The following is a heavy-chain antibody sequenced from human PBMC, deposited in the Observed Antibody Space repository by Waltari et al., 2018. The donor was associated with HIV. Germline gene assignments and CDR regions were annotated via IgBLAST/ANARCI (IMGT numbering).Heavy chain of an antibody. CDR1: GFPVSTYG. D-gene: IGHD2-21*01. CDR3: ARDVQGYCGGERCFYGMDV. J-gene: IGHJ6*02. Sequence: QVQLVESGGGVVQPGRALRLSCAASGFPVSTYGVHWVRQAPGKGLEWVAVIWYDGSNTYYTDSVKGRFTISRDNSKNTLYLQMYSLRAEDTAVYYCARDVQGYCGGERCFYGMDVWGQGTTVTVSS. CDR2: IWYDGSNT. V-gene: IGHV3-33*01.